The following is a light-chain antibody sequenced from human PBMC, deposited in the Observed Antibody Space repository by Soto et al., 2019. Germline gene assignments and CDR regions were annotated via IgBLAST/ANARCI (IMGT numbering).Light chain of an antibody. CDR2: DIS. CDR1: QGVSRS. V-gene: IGKV3D-11*01. Sequence: VLPRAPGARSLSPADRDTHSCRASQGVSRSLAWYQQKPGQAPRLLIYDISSRATGIQARFSGSGSGTDFALTIRSRHSEDFAVYYCQDRSYCAVSVAGGTKVDIK. J-gene: IGKJ4*01. CDR3: QDRSYCAVS.